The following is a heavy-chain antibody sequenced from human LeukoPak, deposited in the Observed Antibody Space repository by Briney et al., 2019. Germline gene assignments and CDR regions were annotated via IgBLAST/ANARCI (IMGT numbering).Heavy chain of an antibody. CDR3: AREGGDPRWLDP. V-gene: IGHV4-4*07. CDR2: INTSGST. Sequence: SETLSLTCTVSGGSISSYYWTWIRQSAGKGLEWIGRINTSGSTNYDPSLRSRVTMSVNTSKNQFSLNLTSVTAADTAVYSCAREGGDPRWLDPWGQGTLVTVSS. CDR1: GGSISSYY. J-gene: IGHJ5*02. D-gene: IGHD6-25*01.